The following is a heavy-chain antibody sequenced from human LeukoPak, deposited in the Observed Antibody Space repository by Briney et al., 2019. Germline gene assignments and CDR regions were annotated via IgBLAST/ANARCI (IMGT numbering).Heavy chain of an antibody. Sequence: SVKVSCKASGFTFASSAVQWVRQARGQRLEWIGWIVVGSGNTNYAQKFQERVTITRDMSTSTAYMELSSLRSEDTAVYYCAAVAAAGHRLDYWGQGTLVTVSS. CDR3: AAVAAAGHRLDY. D-gene: IGHD6-13*01. J-gene: IGHJ4*02. V-gene: IGHV1-58*01. CDR1: GFTFASSA. CDR2: IVVGSGNT.